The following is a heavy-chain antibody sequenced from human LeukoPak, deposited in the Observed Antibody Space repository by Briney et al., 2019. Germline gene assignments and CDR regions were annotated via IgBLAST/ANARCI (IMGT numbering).Heavy chain of an antibody. CDR2: IYYSGST. Sequence: SETLSLTCTVSGGSISSYYWSWIRQPPGKGLEWIGYIYYSGSTNHNPSLKSRVTISVDTSKNQFSLKLSSVTAADTAVYYCARVISAYGYNYIYYFDYWGQGTLVTVSS. CDR3: ARVISAYGYNYIYYFDY. J-gene: IGHJ4*02. D-gene: IGHD5-24*01. V-gene: IGHV4-59*01. CDR1: GGSISSYY.